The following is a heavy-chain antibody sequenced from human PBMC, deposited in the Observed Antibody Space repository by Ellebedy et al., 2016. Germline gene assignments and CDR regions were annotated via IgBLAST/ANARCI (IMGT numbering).Heavy chain of an antibody. CDR1: GGSISSSSYY. Sequence: SETLSLXCTVSGGSISSSSYYWGWIRQPPGKGLEWIGSIYYSGSTYYNPSLKSRVTISVDTSKNQFSLKLSSVTAADTAVYYCARQGYCSSTSCPTSDYWGQGTLVTVSS. CDR2: IYYSGST. V-gene: IGHV4-39*01. CDR3: ARQGYCSSTSCPTSDY. J-gene: IGHJ4*02. D-gene: IGHD2-2*01.